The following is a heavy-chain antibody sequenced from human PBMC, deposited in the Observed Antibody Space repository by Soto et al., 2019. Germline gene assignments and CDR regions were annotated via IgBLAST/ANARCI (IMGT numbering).Heavy chain of an antibody. CDR2: IYWDGDR. D-gene: IGHD5-18*01. J-gene: IGHJ4*02. CDR3: VHSIDTPMALDY. V-gene: IGHV2-5*02. Sequence: SGPTLVNPTQTLTLTCTFSGFSLSTGGMGVGWIRQPPGKALEWLALIYWDGDRRYRPSLMSRLTIAKDTSKNQVVLTMTNMDPVDTATYYCVHSIDTPMALDYWGPGAPVTVSS. CDR1: GFSLSTGGMG.